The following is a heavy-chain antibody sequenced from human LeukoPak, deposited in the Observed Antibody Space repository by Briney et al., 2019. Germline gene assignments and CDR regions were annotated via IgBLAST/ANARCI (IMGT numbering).Heavy chain of an antibody. CDR2: ISGSGGST. V-gene: IGHV3-23*01. J-gene: IGHJ6*03. CDR1: GFTFSSYA. D-gene: IGHD4-17*01. CDR3: ARTPDPTVTTYDYYYYMDV. Sequence: PGGSLRLSCAASGFTFSSYAMSWVRQAPGKGLEWVSAISGSGGSTYYADSVKGRFTISRDNAKNSLYLQMNSLRAEDTALYHCARTPDPTVTTYDYYYYMDVWGKGTTVTVSS.